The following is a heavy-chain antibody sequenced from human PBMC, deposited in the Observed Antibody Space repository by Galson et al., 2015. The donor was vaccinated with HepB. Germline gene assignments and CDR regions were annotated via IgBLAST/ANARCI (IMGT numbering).Heavy chain of an antibody. CDR1: GLSISASGEG. J-gene: IGHJ4*02. D-gene: IGHD4-23*01. CDR3: AKLGNSFFEY. V-gene: IGHV2-5*02. CDR2: IYWDDTK. Sequence: PALVKPTQTLTLTCSLSGLSISASGEGVGWIRQPPGKALEWLSLIYWDDTKRYRPSLENRLTITKDTSTNQVVLTMTNMDPVDTGTYYCAKLGNSFFEYWGQGTPVTVSS.